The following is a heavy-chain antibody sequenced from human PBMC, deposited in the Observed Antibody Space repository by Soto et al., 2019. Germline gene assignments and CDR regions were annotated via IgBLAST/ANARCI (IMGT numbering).Heavy chain of an antibody. CDR2: IDTSGSPI. CDR3: AKSEFRGQKYYGMDV. D-gene: IGHD3-10*01. Sequence: PGGSLRLSCAASGFTFSSYEMNWVRQAPGKGLESISYIDTSGSPIYYADSVRGRFTVSRDNAKNLLFLHMNSLRAEDTAVYYCAKSEFRGQKYYGMDVWGQGTTVTVSS. J-gene: IGHJ6*02. V-gene: IGHV3-48*03. CDR1: GFTFSSYE.